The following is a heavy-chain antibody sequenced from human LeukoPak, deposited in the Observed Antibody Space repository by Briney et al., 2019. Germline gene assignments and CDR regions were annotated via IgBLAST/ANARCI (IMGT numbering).Heavy chain of an antibody. D-gene: IGHD5-18*01. Sequence: ASVKVSCKASGGTFSSYAISWLRQAPGQGLEWMGRIIPILGIANYAQKFQGRVTITADKSTSTAYMELSSLRSEDTAVYYCARNVDTAMGGVYWGQGTLVTVSS. CDR1: GGTFSSYA. CDR2: IIPILGIA. J-gene: IGHJ4*02. CDR3: ARNVDTAMGGVY. V-gene: IGHV1-69*04.